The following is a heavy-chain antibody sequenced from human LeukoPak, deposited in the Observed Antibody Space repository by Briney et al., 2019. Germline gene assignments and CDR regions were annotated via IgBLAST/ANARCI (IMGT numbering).Heavy chain of an antibody. Sequence: VASVKVSCMASGYTFTSYDINWVRQATGQGLEWMGWMNPNSGNTGYAQKFQGRVTMTRNTSISTAYTELSSLRSEDTAVYYCARVRISRSRYNWNYVWFDPWGQGTLVTVSS. V-gene: IGHV1-8*01. CDR1: GYTFTSYD. D-gene: IGHD1-7*01. CDR2: MNPNSGNT. J-gene: IGHJ5*02. CDR3: ARVRISRSRYNWNYVWFDP.